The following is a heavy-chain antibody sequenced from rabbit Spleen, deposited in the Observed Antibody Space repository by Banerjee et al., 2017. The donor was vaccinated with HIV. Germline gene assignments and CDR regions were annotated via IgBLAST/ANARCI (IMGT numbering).Heavy chain of an antibody. CDR3: ARGGDVGSYIRASL. CDR1: GVSFSGSSY. CDR2: IYTGSSGST. Sequence: QSLEESGGDLVKPGASLTLTCTASGVSFSGSSYICWVRQAPGKGLKWIACIYTGSSGSTYYASWAKGRFTISKTSSTTVTLQMTSLTAADTATYFCARGGDVGSYIRASLWGPGTLVTVS. J-gene: IGHJ4*01. V-gene: IGHV1S40*01. D-gene: IGHD5-1*01.